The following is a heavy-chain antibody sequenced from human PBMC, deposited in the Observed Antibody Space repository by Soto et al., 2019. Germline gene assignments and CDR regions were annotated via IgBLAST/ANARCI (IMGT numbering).Heavy chain of an antibody. CDR3: ARVPVAGSNGRYYFDY. D-gene: IGHD6-19*01. CDR2: ISAYNGNT. CDR1: GYTFTSYG. V-gene: IGHV1-18*01. J-gene: IGHJ4*02. Sequence: ASVKVSCKASGYTFTSYGISWVRQAPGQGLEWMGWISAYNGNTNYAQKLQGRVTMTTDTSTSTAYMELRSLRSDDTAVYYCARVPVAGSNGRYYFDYWGQGTLVTFSS.